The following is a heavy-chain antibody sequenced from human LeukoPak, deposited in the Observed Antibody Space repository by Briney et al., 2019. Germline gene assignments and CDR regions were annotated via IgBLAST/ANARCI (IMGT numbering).Heavy chain of an antibody. Sequence: ASVKVSCKASGYTFTSYGISWVRQAHAQGMELMGLISAYNGNTNYAQKLQGRVTMTTDTSTSTAYMELRSLRSGDTAVYYCARDRGGWLDPWGQGTLVTVSS. CDR1: GYTFTSYG. V-gene: IGHV1-18*04. CDR2: ISAYNGNT. J-gene: IGHJ5*02. CDR3: ARDRGGWLDP.